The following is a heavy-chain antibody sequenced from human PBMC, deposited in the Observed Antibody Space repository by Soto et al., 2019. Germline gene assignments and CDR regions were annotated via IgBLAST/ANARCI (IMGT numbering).Heavy chain of an antibody. CDR3: ARGTGKGSSNNPNWFDP. CDR2: IIPIFGTA. V-gene: IGHV1-69*13. J-gene: IGHJ5*02. CDR1: GGTFSSYA. Sequence: ASVKVSCKASGGTFSSYAISWVRQAPGQGLEWMGGIIPIFGTANYAQKFQGRVTITADESTSTAYMELSSLRSEDTAVYYCARGTGKGSSNNPNWFDPWGQGTLVTVSS. D-gene: IGHD6-6*01.